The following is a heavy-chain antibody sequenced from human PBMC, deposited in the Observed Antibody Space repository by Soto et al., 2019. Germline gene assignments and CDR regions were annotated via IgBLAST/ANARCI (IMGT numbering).Heavy chain of an antibody. J-gene: IGHJ4*02. CDR2: INPNTGAT. Sequence: GASVKVSCKASGYSFTGYFVHWVRQAPGPGLEWMGWINPNTGATKYAQKFQGRVTMTRDTSITTAYMELSRLTSEDTAVYYCARNRGTYSLDYWGQGTLVTVSS. D-gene: IGHD1-26*01. V-gene: IGHV1-2*02. CDR1: GYSFTGYF. CDR3: ARNRGTYSLDY.